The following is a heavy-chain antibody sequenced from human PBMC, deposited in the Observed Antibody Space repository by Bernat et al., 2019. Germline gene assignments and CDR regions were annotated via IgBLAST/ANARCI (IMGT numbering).Heavy chain of an antibody. Sequence: VQLVESGGGLVQPGRSLRLSCTASGFTFGDYAMSWVRQAPGKGLEWAGFIRSKAYGGTTEHAAYVQGRFTSSRDDSISIAYLQMNSLKTEDTDVYYCTRGSRGRRGEFDYWGQGTLVTVSS. CDR3: TRGSRGRRGEFDY. CDR2: IRSKAYGGTT. V-gene: IGHV3-49*04. J-gene: IGHJ4*02. D-gene: IGHD4-17*01. CDR1: GFTFGDYA.